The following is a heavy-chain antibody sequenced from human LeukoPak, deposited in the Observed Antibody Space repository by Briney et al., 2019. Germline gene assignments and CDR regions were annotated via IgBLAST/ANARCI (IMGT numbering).Heavy chain of an antibody. CDR2: IIPIFGTA. CDR1: GGTFSSYA. Sequence: SVKLSCKASGGTFSSYAISWVRQAPGQGLEWMGGIIPIFGTANYAQKFQGRVTITADESKSTAYMELSSLRSEDTAVYYCARGLGRDPPDYWGQGTLVTVSS. D-gene: IGHD1-26*01. V-gene: IGHV1-69*13. CDR3: ARGLGRDPPDY. J-gene: IGHJ4*02.